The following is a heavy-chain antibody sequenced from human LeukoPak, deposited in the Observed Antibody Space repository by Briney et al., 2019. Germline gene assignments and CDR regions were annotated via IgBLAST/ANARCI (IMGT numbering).Heavy chain of an antibody. CDR1: GGSIGSYY. J-gene: IGHJ4*02. V-gene: IGHV4-59*01. D-gene: IGHD4-17*01. CDR2: IYYSGST. CDR3: AREDYGDSGFDY. Sequence: SETLSLTCTVSGGSIGSYYWSWIRQPPGKGLEWIGYIYYSGSTNYNPSLKSRVTISVDTSKNQFSLKLSSVTAADTAVYYCAREDYGDSGFDYWGQGTLVTVSS.